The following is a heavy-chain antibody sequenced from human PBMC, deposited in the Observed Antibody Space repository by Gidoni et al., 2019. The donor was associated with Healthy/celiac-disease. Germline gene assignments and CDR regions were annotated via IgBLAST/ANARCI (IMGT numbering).Heavy chain of an antibody. CDR3: ARDSAPLWFGESSYNWFDP. Sequence: QVQLQESGPGLVKPSQTLSLTCTVSGGPISSGDYYWSWIRQPPGKGLEWIGYIYYSGSTYYNPSLKSRVTISVDTSKNQFSLKLSSVTAADTAVYYCARDSAPLWFGESSYNWFDPWGQGTLVTVSS. V-gene: IGHV4-30-4*01. D-gene: IGHD3-10*01. CDR1: GGPISSGDYY. J-gene: IGHJ5*02. CDR2: IYYSGST.